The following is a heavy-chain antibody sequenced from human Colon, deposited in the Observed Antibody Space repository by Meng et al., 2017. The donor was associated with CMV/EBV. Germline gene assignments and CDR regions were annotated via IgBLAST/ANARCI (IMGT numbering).Heavy chain of an antibody. CDR2: MRNRARGYTT. CDR3: ARDSPNYYFDY. D-gene: IGHD1-1*01. Sequence: SGFNFKDHYPDSFRQNPGKGLECLCSMRNRARGYTTEYAASVKGRFTISRDDSKASLYLQMSRLKTEDTATYYCARDSPNYYFDYWGQGTLVTVSS. CDR1: GFNFKDHY. J-gene: IGHJ4*02. V-gene: IGHV3-72*01.